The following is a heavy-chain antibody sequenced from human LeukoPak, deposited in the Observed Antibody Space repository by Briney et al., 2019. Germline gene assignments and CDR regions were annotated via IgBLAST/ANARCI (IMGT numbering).Heavy chain of an antibody. V-gene: IGHV3-11*06. CDR2: ISSGSEDT. CDR1: GFTFSAYS. J-gene: IGHJ4*02. Sequence: NPGGSLRLSCAASGFTFSAYSMTWIRQAPGKGLEWLSYISSGSEDTLYADSVKGRFTISRDNAKNSLYLQMNSLRAEDTALYYCARGRYCSGHNCYFDYWGQGTLVTVSS. CDR3: ARGRYCSGHNCYFDY. D-gene: IGHD2-15*01.